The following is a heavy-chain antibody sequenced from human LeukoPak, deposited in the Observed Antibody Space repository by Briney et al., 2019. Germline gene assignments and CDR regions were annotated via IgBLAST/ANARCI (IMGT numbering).Heavy chain of an antibody. J-gene: IGHJ4*02. Sequence: PGGYLRLSCAASGFTFTSYVMSWVRQAPGKGLEWVSSIGGGGDYTYYSDSVKGRFTISRDNSENRVYLGMKSLRAEDTAVYYCARRTASDFWGQGTLVTVSS. CDR2: IGGGGDYT. D-gene: IGHD2-21*02. CDR3: ARRTASDF. CDR1: GFTFTSYV. V-gene: IGHV3-23*01.